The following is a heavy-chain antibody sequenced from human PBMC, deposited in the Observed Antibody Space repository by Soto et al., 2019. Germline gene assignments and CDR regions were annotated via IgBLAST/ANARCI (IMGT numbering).Heavy chain of an antibody. CDR1: GYTFTSYY. CDR3: ARDVVYYYDSSGYYFEPQYYFDY. D-gene: IGHD3-22*01. Sequence: QVQLVQSGAEVKKPGASVKVSCKASGYTFTSYYMHWVRQAPGQGLEWMGIINPRGGSTSYAQKFQGRVTMTRDTSTSTVYMELSSLRSEDTAVYYCARDVVYYYDSSGYYFEPQYYFDYWGQGTLVTVSS. J-gene: IGHJ4*02. V-gene: IGHV1-46*01. CDR2: INPRGGST.